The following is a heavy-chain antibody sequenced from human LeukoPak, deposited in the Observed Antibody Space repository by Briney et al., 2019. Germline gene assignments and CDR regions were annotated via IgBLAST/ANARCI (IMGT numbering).Heavy chain of an antibody. CDR3: ARGDDSSGLYYFDY. CDR1: GGSISSYY. D-gene: IGHD3-22*01. J-gene: IGHJ4*02. V-gene: IGHV4-34*01. Sequence: SETLSLTCTVSGGSISSYYWNWIRQPPGKGLEWIGEINHSGSTNYNPSLKSRVTISVDTSKNQFSLKLSSVTAADTAVYYCARGDDSSGLYYFDYWGQGTLVTVSS. CDR2: INHSGST.